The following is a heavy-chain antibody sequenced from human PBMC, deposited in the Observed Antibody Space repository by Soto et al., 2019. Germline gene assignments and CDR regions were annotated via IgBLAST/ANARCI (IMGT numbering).Heavy chain of an antibody. D-gene: IGHD3-9*01. CDR1: GGSFSGYY. V-gene: IGHV4-34*01. CDR3: ARTPKLYDILTGSSTLPPNWFDP. J-gene: IGHJ5*02. Sequence: SETLSLTCAVYGGSFSGYYWSWIRQPPGKGLEWIGEINHSGSTNYNPSLKSRVTISVVTSKNQFSLKLSSVTAADTAVYYCARTPKLYDILTGSSTLPPNWFDPWGQGTLVTVSS. CDR2: INHSGST.